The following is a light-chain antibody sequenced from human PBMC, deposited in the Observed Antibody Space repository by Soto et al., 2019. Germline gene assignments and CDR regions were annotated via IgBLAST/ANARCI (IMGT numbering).Light chain of an antibody. CDR3: CSYAGSSTFGPYV. CDR1: SSDVGSYNL. Sequence: QSALTQPASVSGSPGQSIAISCTGTSSDVGSYNLVSWYQQHPGKAPKLMIYEVSKRPSGVSNRFSGSKSGNTASLTISGLQAEDEADYYCCSYAGSSTFGPYVFGTGTKSPS. V-gene: IGLV2-23*02. J-gene: IGLJ1*01. CDR2: EVS.